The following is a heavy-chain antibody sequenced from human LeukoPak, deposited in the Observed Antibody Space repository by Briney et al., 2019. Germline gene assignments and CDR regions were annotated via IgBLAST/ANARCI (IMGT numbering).Heavy chain of an antibody. CDR3: ARGSFRGYSGYDLSGFDY. J-gene: IGHJ4*02. Sequence: ASVKVSCAASGYTFTGYYMHWVRQAPGQGLEWMGWINPNSGGTNYAQKFQGRVTMTRDTSISTAYMELSRLRSDDTAVYYCARGSFRGYSGYDLSGFDYWGQGTLVTVSS. CDR2: INPNSGGT. CDR1: GYTFTGYY. D-gene: IGHD5-12*01. V-gene: IGHV1-2*02.